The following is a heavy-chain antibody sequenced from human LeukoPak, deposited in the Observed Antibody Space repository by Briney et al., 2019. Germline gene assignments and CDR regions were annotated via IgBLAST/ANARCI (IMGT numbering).Heavy chain of an antibody. CDR1: GFTFDDYG. Sequence: GGSLRLFCAASGFTFDDYGMSWVRQAPGKGLEWVSGINWNGGSTGYADSVKGRFTISRDNAKNSLYLQMNSLRAEDTALYYCAVSPRDYSYYMGVWGKGTPVTVSS. CDR2: INWNGGST. V-gene: IGHV3-20*04. CDR3: AVSPRDYSYYMGV. J-gene: IGHJ6*03.